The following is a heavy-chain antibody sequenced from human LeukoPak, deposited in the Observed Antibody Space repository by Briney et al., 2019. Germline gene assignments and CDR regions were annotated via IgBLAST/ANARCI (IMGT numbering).Heavy chain of an antibody. D-gene: IGHD6-13*01. CDR1: GFTFSDYY. CDR2: VNSDGSTT. Sequence: GGSLRLSCTASGFTFSDYYMTWIRQAPGKGLVWVSRVNSDGSTTNYADSVKGRFTISRDNAENTLYMRMNSLRPEDTAVYYCARGYYSSSRFDSWGQGTLVTVSS. CDR3: ARGYYSSSRFDS. V-gene: IGHV3-74*01. J-gene: IGHJ4*02.